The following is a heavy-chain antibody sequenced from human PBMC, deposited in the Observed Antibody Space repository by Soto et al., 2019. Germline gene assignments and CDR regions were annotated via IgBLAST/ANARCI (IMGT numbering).Heavy chain of an antibody. CDR1: GFTFTSSA. D-gene: IGHD2-8*01. CDR2: IAVGSGYA. Sequence: SVKVSCKASGFTFTSSAFQWVRQARGQRLEWIGWIAVGSGYANYAQRFQDRVTLTRDMSTATTYMELSRLTSEDTAIYYCAADATAWQQMVPSDYWGQGTLVTVSS. CDR3: AADATAWQQMVPSDY. J-gene: IGHJ4*02. V-gene: IGHV1-58*01.